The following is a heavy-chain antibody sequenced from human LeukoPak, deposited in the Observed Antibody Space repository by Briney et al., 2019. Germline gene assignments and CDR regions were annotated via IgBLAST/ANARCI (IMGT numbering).Heavy chain of an antibody. Sequence: ASVKVSCKASGYTFSGYYMHWVRQAPGQGLEWMGWINPNSGGTNYAQKFQGRVTITADESTSTAYMELSSLRSEDTAVYYCVWGRSDAFDIWGQGTMVTVSS. CDR2: INPNSGGT. CDR1: GYTFSGYY. J-gene: IGHJ3*02. V-gene: IGHV1-2*02. CDR3: VWGRSDAFDI. D-gene: IGHD1-26*01.